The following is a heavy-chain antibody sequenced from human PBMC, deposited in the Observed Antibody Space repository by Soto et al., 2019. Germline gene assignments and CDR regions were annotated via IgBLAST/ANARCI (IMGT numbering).Heavy chain of an antibody. V-gene: IGHV3-23*01. CDR2: ISGGST. D-gene: IGHD3-3*01. Sequence: PGGSLRLSCAASGFTFSSYAMSWVRQAPGKGLEWVSAISGGSTYYADSVKGRLTISRDNSKNTLYLQMNSLRAEDTAVYYCAKGPTEWLPGNWFDPWGQGTLVTVSS. J-gene: IGHJ5*02. CDR3: AKGPTEWLPGNWFDP. CDR1: GFTFSSYA.